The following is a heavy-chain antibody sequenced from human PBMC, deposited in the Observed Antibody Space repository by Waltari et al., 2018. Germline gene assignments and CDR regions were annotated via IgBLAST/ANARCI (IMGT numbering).Heavy chain of an antibody. CDR3: ARDRAFMTTYYYYYYMDV. CDR2: IYYRGST. Sequence: QVQLQESGPGLVKPSQTLSLTCTVSGGSISSGDYYWSWLRPPPGKGLEWIGYIYYRGSTYYNPSLKSRVTISVDTSKNQFSLKLSSVTAADTAVYYCARDRAFMTTYYYYYYMDVWGKGTTVTVSS. CDR1: GGSISSGDYY. V-gene: IGHV4-30-4*08. D-gene: IGHD4-17*01. J-gene: IGHJ6*03.